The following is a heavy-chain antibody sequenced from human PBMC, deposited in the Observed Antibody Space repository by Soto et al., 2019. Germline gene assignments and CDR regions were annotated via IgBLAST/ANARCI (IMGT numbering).Heavy chain of an antibody. Sequence: GGAPRLSCAAPWFPLRSYWMHLVRPAPGKGLVWVSRINSDGSSTSYADSVKGRFTISRDNAKNTLYLQMNSLRAEDTAIYYCVKDYDCITTSCLFDYWGQGTLVTVSS. CDR1: WFPLRSYW. J-gene: IGHJ4*02. CDR3: VKDYDCITTSCLFDY. V-gene: IGHV3-74*01. D-gene: IGHD2-2*01. CDR2: INSDGSST.